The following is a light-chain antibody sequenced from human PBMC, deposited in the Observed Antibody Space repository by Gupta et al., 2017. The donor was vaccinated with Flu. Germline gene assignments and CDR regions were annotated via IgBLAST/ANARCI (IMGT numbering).Light chain of an antibody. V-gene: IGKV2-29*01. CDR2: EGS. CDR3: QQYGHPPT. J-gene: IGKJ4*01. Sequence: TLALPAGIRGKLSWRASHTEAITYWSWYQQKPGQAPQLLIYEGSTRTTDVSDRFTGSGSGTDFALIISRLEAEDVVVYYCQQYGHPPTFGGGTKVEIK. CDR1: WRASHTEAITY.